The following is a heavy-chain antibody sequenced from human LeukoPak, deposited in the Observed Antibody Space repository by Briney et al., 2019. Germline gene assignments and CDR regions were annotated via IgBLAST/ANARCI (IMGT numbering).Heavy chain of an antibody. D-gene: IGHD5-12*01. CDR1: DGSINSGSYY. J-gene: IGHJ4*02. Sequence: SETLSLTCTVSDGSINSGSYYWSWIRQSAGKGLEWIGRIYTSGSIHYNPSLKSRVTISLDTSKNQFSLNLNSVTAADTAVYYCARDNRVATDWGQGTLVTVSS. CDR3: ARDNRVATD. V-gene: IGHV4-61*02. CDR2: IYTSGSI.